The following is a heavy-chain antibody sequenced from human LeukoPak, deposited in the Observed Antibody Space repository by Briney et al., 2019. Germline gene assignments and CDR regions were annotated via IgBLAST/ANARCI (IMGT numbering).Heavy chain of an antibody. D-gene: IGHD4-17*01. Sequence: SETLSLTCTVSSGSINTFYWSWIRQPPGKGPAWSGFISETGTANYNPSLNSRVSISMDVSKKQFSLTLTSVTAADTAVYYCARELVTTFRSFSYYYGVDVWGQGTTVTVSS. CDR3: ARELVTTFRSFSYYYGVDV. J-gene: IGHJ6*02. CDR2: ISETGTA. CDR1: SGSINTFY. V-gene: IGHV4-59*01.